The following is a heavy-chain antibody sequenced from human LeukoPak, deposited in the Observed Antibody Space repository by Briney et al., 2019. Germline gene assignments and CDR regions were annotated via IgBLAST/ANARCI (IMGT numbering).Heavy chain of an antibody. CDR3: ASQVSDTAMVTRF. D-gene: IGHD5-18*01. CDR1: GGSISSSSSHY. V-gene: IGHV4-39*01. CDR2: IYYGGST. J-gene: IGHJ4*02. Sequence: SETLSLTCTVSGGSISSSSSHYWGWIRQSPGKGLEWIGSIYYGGSTYYNPSLNSRVTISADTSKNQFSLRLTSVTAADTAVYFCASQVSDTAMVTRFWGQGTLVTVSS.